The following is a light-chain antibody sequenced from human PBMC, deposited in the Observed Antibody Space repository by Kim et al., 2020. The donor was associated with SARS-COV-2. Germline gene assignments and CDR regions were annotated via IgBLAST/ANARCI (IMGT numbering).Light chain of an antibody. CDR3: QTWGTGIWV. CDR1: SGNTCNA. J-gene: IGLJ3*02. V-gene: IGLV4-69*01. Sequence: ASVKLTCNLSSGNTCNAIEWHQQLSEKGPRYLMQLNSDGSHSKGDGIPYRFSGSSSGAERYLTISSLQSEDEADYYCQTWGTGIWVFGGGTQLTVL. CDR2: LNSDGSH.